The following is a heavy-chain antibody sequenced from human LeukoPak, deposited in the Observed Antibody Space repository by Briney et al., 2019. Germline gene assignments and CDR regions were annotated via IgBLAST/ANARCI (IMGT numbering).Heavy chain of an antibody. J-gene: IGHJ6*03. CDR2: IIPIFGTA. V-gene: IGHV1-69*13. Sequence: SVKASCKASGGTFSSYAISWVRQAPGQGLEWMGGIIPIFGTANYAQKFQGRVTITADESTSTAYMELSSLRSEDTAVYYCARDRWGVGATTNYYYYMDVWGKGTTVTISS. D-gene: IGHD1-26*01. CDR1: GGTFSSYA. CDR3: ARDRWGVGATTNYYYYMDV.